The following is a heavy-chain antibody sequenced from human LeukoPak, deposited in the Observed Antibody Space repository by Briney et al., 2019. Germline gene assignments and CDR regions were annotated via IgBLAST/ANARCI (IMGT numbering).Heavy chain of an antibody. D-gene: IGHD2/OR15-2a*01. V-gene: IGHV3-48*01. J-gene: IGHJ6*03. Sequence: PGGSLRLSCAASGFTFSSYSMNWVRQAPGKGLEWVSYISSSSSTIYYADSVKGRFTISRDNAKNSLYLQMNGLRAEDTAVYYCARVIEYYYYMDVWGKGTTVTVSS. CDR1: GFTFSSYS. CDR3: ARVIEYYYYMDV. CDR2: ISSSSSTI.